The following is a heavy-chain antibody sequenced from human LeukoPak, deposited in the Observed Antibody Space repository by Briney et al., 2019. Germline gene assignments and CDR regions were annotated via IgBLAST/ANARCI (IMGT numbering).Heavy chain of an antibody. V-gene: IGHV4-59*05. CDR3: ARPIARGYCSGGSCYGPYYFDY. J-gene: IGHJ4*02. D-gene: IGHD2-15*01. CDR1: GGSISSYY. CDR2: IYYSGST. Sequence: RSSETLSLTCTVSGGSISSYYWSWIRQPPGKGLEWIGSIYYSGSTYYNPSLKSRVTISVDTSKNQFSLKLSSVTAADTAVYYCARPIARGYCSGGSCYGPYYFDYWGQGTLVTVSS.